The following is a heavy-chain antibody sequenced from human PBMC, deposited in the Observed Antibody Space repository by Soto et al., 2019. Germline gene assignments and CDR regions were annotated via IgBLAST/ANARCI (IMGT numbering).Heavy chain of an antibody. CDR3: AWGELNYYYYGMDV. CDR1: GGTFSSYA. D-gene: IGHD7-27*01. Sequence: GASVKVSCKASGGTFSSYAISWVRQAPGQGLEWMGGIIPIFGTANYAQKFQGRVTITADESTSTAYMELSSLRSEDTAVYYCAWGELNYYYYGMDVWGQGTTVTVSS. V-gene: IGHV1-69*13. CDR2: IIPIFGTA. J-gene: IGHJ6*02.